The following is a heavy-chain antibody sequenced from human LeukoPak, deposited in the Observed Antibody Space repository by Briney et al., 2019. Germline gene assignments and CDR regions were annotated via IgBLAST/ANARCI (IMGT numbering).Heavy chain of an antibody. J-gene: IGHJ3*02. Sequence: ASVKISCKASGYTFTSYYIHWVRQAPGQGLEWMGIINPSGGSTSYAQKLQGRVTMTTDTSTSTAYMELRSLRSDDTAVYYCARDEVTMIVVPPAFDIWGQGTMVTVSS. CDR3: ARDEVTMIVVPPAFDI. D-gene: IGHD3-22*01. CDR1: GYTFTSYY. V-gene: IGHV1-46*01. CDR2: INPSGGST.